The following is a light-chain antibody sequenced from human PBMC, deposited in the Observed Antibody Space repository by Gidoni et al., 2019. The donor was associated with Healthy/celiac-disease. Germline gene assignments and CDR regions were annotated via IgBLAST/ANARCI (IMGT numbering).Light chain of an antibody. CDR3: QQYDNLPWT. CDR2: DAS. V-gene: IGKV1-33*01. CDR1: QDISNY. Sequence: DIQMTQSPSSLSASVGDRVTITCQARQDISNYLNWYQQKPGKAPKLLIYDASHLETGVPSRFSGSGSGTDFTFTISSLQPEDIATYYCQQYDNLPWTFGQGTKVEIK. J-gene: IGKJ1*01.